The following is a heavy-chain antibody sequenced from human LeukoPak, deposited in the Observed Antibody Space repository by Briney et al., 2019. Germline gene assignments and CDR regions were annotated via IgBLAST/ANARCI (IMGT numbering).Heavy chain of an antibody. CDR3: ARDSGSGTTGNEFDY. CDR2: ISESGGLI. D-gene: IGHD1-1*01. J-gene: IGHJ4*02. CDR1: GFTFSNYE. V-gene: IGHV3-48*03. Sequence: QTGGSLRLSCAASGFTFSNYEMNWVRQAPGKGLEWVAYISESGGLIYYADSVMGRFTISRDNSKNSLFLQMSSLRAEDTAVYYCARDSGSGTTGNEFDYWGQGTLVSVSS.